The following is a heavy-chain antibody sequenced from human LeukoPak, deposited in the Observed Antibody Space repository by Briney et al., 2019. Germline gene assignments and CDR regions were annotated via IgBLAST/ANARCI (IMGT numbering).Heavy chain of an antibody. D-gene: IGHD6-6*01. J-gene: IGHJ4*02. V-gene: IGHV3-9*03. CDR3: ARAYSSSSYFDY. CDR1: GFTFDDYA. Sequence: PGGSLRLSRAASGFTFDDYAMHWVRQAPGKGLEWVSGIGWNSGSIGYADSVKGRFTISRDNAKNSLYLQMNSLRAEDMALYYCARAYSSSSYFDYWGQGTLVTVSS. CDR2: IGWNSGSI.